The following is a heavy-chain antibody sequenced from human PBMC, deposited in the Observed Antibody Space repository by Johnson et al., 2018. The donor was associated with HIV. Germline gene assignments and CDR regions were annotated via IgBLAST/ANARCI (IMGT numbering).Heavy chain of an antibody. D-gene: IGHD5-18*01. Sequence: QVQLVESGGGVVQPGRSLRLSCAASGFIFSSYAMHWVRQAPGKGLEWVAVISYDGSNKYYADSVKGRFTISRDNSKNTLYLQMNSLRAEDTAVYYCQNGGAYRYGWGDDAFDIWGQGTMVNVSS. CDR3: QNGGAYRYGWGDDAFDI. CDR2: ISYDGSNK. CDR1: GFIFSSYA. V-gene: IGHV3-30*04. J-gene: IGHJ3*02.